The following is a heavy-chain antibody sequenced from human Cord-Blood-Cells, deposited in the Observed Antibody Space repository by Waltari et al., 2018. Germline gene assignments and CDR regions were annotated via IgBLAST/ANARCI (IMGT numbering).Heavy chain of an antibody. V-gene: IGHV4-34*01. D-gene: IGHD6-19*01. CDR3: ARGRRIAVAGNFDY. J-gene: IGHJ4*02. CDR1: GGSFSGYY. Sequence: QVQLQQWGAGLLTPSETLSLTCAVYGGSFSGYYLSWIRQPPGKGLEWIGEINHSGSTNYNPSLKSRVTISVDTSKNQFALKLSSVTAADTAVYYCARGRRIAVAGNFDYWGQGTLVTVSS. CDR2: INHSGST.